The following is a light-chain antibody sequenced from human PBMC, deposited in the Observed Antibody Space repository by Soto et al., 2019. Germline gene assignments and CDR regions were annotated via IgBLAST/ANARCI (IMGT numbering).Light chain of an antibody. Sequence: QSALTQPASVSGSPGQSITISCTGTSSDVGSYNLVSWYQQHPGKAPKLMIYEGSKRPSGVSNRFSGSKSGNTASLTISGLQAEDEADYYCSSYTNSDTLVFGGGTKLTVL. CDR3: SSYTNSDTLV. CDR2: EGS. CDR1: SSDVGSYNL. V-gene: IGLV2-14*02. J-gene: IGLJ2*01.